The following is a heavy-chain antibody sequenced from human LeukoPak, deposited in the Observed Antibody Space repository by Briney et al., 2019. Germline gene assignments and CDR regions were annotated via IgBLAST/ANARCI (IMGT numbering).Heavy chain of an antibody. CDR3: ARDFRDDYGDLHPTDY. CDR2: ISSSSSYI. V-gene: IGHV3-21*01. J-gene: IGHJ4*02. CDR1: GFTFSSYA. D-gene: IGHD4-17*01. Sequence: TGGSLRLSCAASGFTFSSYAMSWVRQAPGKGLEWVSSISSSSSYIYYADSVKGRFTISRDNAKNSLYLQMNSLRAEDTAVYYCARDFRDDYGDLHPTDYWGQGTLVTVSS.